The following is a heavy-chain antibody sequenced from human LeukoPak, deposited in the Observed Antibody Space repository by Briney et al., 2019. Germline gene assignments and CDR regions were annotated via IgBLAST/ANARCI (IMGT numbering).Heavy chain of an antibody. Sequence: PGVSLSLLCAVSGYPFGDYHMRWIRHSRGKALEWVSYITSRGSTIYNADSVKGRFTISRDNAKNSLYLQMNSLRAEDTAVYYCARDKYYYDSGKFLRCDHWGQGTLVTVSS. CDR2: ITSRGSTI. CDR3: ARDKYYYDSGKFLRCDH. D-gene: IGHD3-10*01. CDR1: GYPFGDYH. V-gene: IGHV3-11*01. J-gene: IGHJ4*02.